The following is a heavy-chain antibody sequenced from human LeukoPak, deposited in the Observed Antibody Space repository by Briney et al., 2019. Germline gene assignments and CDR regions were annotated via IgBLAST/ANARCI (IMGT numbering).Heavy chain of an antibody. CDR3: ARSGTTGTAHNWFDP. D-gene: IGHD1-1*01. Sequence: GESLKISCKGSGYSFTSYWIDWVRQMPGKGLEWMGIIYPGDSDTRYSPSFQGQVTISADKSISTAYLQWSSLKASDTAMYYCARSGTTGTAHNWFDPWGQGTLVTVSS. V-gene: IGHV5-51*01. CDR1: GYSFTSYW. CDR2: IYPGDSDT. J-gene: IGHJ5*02.